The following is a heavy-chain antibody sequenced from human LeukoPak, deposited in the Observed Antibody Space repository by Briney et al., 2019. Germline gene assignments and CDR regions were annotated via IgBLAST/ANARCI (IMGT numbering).Heavy chain of an antibody. Sequence: SETLSLTCAVYGGSFSGYYWSWIRQPPGKGLEWIGEINHSGSTNYNPSLKSRVTISVDTSKNQFPLKLSSVTAADTAVYYCARLAAAGTCWGQGTLVTVSS. J-gene: IGHJ4*02. D-gene: IGHD6-13*01. CDR2: INHSGST. V-gene: IGHV4-34*01. CDR3: ARLAAAGTC. CDR1: GGSFSGYY.